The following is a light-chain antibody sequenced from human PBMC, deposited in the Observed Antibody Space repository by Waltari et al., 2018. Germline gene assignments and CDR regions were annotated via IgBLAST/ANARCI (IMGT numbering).Light chain of an antibody. CDR3: CSYAGADTSVL. Sequence: QSALTQPRPVSGSPGQSVTVSCTGTSSDVGGFDFVPWYQQYPGKAPTLIIYDVHKRPTGVPDRFSGSKSGNTASLTISGLLNDDEADYYCCSYAGADTSVLFGGGTTLTVL. V-gene: IGLV2-11*01. CDR2: DVH. CDR1: SSDVGGFDF. J-gene: IGLJ2*01.